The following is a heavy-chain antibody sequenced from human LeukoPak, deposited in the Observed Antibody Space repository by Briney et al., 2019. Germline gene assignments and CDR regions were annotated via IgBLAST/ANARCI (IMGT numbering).Heavy chain of an antibody. V-gene: IGHV3-64D*06. J-gene: IGHJ4*02. D-gene: IGHD2-21*01. CDR3: VKGVLGEGWDH. Sequence: GGSLRLSCSASGFVFSSHAMHWVRQAPGKGLEFVAGISASGGGAEYADSVKGRFIISRDNSKNTLYFQMSSLRPDDTAVYFCVKGVLGEGWDHWGQGTVVTVSS. CDR1: GFVFSSHA. CDR2: ISASGGGA.